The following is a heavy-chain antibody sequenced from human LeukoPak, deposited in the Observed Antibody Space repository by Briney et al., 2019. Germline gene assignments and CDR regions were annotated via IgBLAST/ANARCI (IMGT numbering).Heavy chain of an antibody. J-gene: IGHJ3*02. Sequence: PSQTLSLTCAVSGDSVNSGGYYCTWIRHYPGKGLEWIGHISNSGTTSYNPSLRSRVSISVDTSYNHFSLTLTSVTAADTAVYYCARDVVGTSSPDAFDIWGQGTMVVVSS. V-gene: IGHV4-31*11. CDR1: GDSVNSGGYY. CDR3: ARDVVGTSSPDAFDI. D-gene: IGHD1-26*01. CDR2: ISNSGTT.